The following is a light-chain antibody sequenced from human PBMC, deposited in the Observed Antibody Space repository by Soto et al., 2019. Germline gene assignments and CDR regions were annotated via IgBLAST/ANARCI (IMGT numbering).Light chain of an antibody. CDR3: QQYNNWPLT. CDR1: QSVSSN. CDR2: GAS. J-gene: IGKJ4*01. Sequence: EIVMTQSPATLSVSPGERATLSCRASQSVSSNLAWYQQKPGQAPRLLIYGASIRATGIPARFSVSGSGTEFKLTISSLQSEDFAVYYCQQYNNWPLTFGGGTKVEIK. V-gene: IGKV3D-15*01.